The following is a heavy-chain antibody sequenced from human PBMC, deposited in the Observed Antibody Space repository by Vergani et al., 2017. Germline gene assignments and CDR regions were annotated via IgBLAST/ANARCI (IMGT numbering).Heavy chain of an antibody. V-gene: IGHV3-23*01. CDR3: AKGFSMVRGVTLYYYYYMDV. D-gene: IGHD3-10*01. CDR1: GFTFSSYA. CDR2: ISGSGGST. J-gene: IGHJ6*03. Sequence: EVQLLESGGGLVQPGGSLRLSCAASGFTFSSYAMSWVRQAPGKGLEWVSAISGSGGSTYYADSVKGRFTISRDNSKNTLYLQMNSLRAEDTAVYYGAKGFSMVRGVTLYYYYYMDVWGKGTTVTVSS.